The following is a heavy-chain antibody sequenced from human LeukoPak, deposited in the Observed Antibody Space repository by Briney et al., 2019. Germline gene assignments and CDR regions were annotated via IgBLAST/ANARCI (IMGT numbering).Heavy chain of an antibody. CDR3: AKDREVSGSYFDY. Sequence: GGSLRLSCAASGFTFVDYAMHWVRQAPGKGLEWVSGISWNSGSIGYADSVKGRFTISRDNAKNSLYLQMNSLRAEDTALYYCAKDREVSGSYFDYWGQGTLVTVSS. V-gene: IGHV3-9*01. D-gene: IGHD1-26*01. CDR2: ISWNSGSI. J-gene: IGHJ4*02. CDR1: GFTFVDYA.